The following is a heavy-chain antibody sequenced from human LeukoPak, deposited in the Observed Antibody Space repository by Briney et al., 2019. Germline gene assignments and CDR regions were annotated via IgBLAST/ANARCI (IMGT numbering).Heavy chain of an antibody. CDR2: IIPIFGTA. Sequence: SVKVSCKASGGTFSSYAISWVRQAPGQGLEWMGGIIPIFGTANYAQKFQGRVTITTDESTSTAYMELSSLRSEDTAVYYCARSLDRGYSGYEMDYYYGMDVWGQGTTVIVSS. V-gene: IGHV1-69*05. D-gene: IGHD5-12*01. J-gene: IGHJ6*02. CDR3: ARSLDRGYSGYEMDYYYGMDV. CDR1: GGTFSSYA.